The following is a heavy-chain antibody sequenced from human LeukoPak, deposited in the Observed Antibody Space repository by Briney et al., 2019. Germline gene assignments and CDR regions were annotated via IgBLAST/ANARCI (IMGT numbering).Heavy chain of an antibody. J-gene: IGHJ4*02. D-gene: IGHD6-19*01. V-gene: IGHV3-48*03. CDR3: ARDMSGQWLIPASGNFDY. CDR2: ISSSGSTI. Sequence: GGSLRLSCAASGFTFSSYEMNWVRQAPGEGLEWVSYISSSGSTIYYADSVKGRFTISRDNAKNSLYLQMNSLRAEDTAVYYCARDMSGQWLIPASGNFDYWGQGTLVTVSS. CDR1: GFTFSSYE.